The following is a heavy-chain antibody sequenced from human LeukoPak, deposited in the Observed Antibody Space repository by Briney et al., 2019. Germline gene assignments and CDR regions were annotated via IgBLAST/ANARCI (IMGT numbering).Heavy chain of an antibody. J-gene: IGHJ5*02. Sequence: GGSLRFSCAASGFTFDDYAMHWVRQAPGKGLEWVSLISGDGGSTYYADSVKGRFTISRDNSKNSLYLQMNSLRTEDTALYYCARGTTTVTMGWFDPWGQGTLVTVSS. CDR2: ISGDGGST. CDR1: GFTFDDYA. V-gene: IGHV3-43*02. D-gene: IGHD4-17*01. CDR3: ARGTTTVTMGWFDP.